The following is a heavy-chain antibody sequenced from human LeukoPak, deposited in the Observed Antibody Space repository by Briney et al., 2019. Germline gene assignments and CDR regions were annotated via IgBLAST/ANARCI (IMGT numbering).Heavy chain of an antibody. V-gene: IGHV3-33*01. Sequence: QVQLVESGGGAVQPGPSLRLSCAASGFTFSNYAMHWVRQAPGKGLEWVAVIWYDGNNKYYADSVQGRFTISRDNSKNTLYLQMNSLRAEDTAVYYCARPHVWNGYYFDYWGQGTLVTASS. J-gene: IGHJ4*02. CDR1: GFTFSNYA. CDR3: ARPHVWNGYYFDY. CDR2: IWYDGNNK. D-gene: IGHD1-1*01.